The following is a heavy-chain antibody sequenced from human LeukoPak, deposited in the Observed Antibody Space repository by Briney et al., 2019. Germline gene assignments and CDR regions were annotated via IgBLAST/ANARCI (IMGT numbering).Heavy chain of an antibody. D-gene: IGHD3-22*01. CDR3: AREVTPYYYDSSGYSDY. V-gene: IGHV3-21*01. CDR1: GFTFSSYS. J-gene: IGHJ4*02. Sequence: GGSLRLSCAASGFTFSSYSMNWVRQAPGKGLEWVSSISSSSSYIYYADSVKGRFTISRDNAKNSLYLQMNSLRAEDTAVYYCAREVTPYYYDSSGYSDYWGQGTLVTVSS. CDR2: ISSSSSYI.